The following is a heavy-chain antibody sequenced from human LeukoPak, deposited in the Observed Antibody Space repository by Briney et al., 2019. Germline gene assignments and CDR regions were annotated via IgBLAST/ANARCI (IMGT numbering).Heavy chain of an antibody. Sequence: GVSRRRSCASTGFTFSSYAMSWVRQAPGNGLEGVSTLSGSGCSKYYADSVKGRFTISRDNSKNTVYLQMNRLRAEDMDVYYCAKGPAVDIVATIGAYFDYWGQGTLVTVSS. D-gene: IGHD5-12*01. CDR1: GFTFSSYA. J-gene: IGHJ4*02. V-gene: IGHV3-23*01. CDR3: AKGPAVDIVATIGAYFDY. CDR2: LSGSGCSK.